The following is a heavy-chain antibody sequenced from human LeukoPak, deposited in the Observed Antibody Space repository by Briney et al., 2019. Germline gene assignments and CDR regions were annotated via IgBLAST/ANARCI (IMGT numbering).Heavy chain of an antibody. CDR2: IWYDGSNK. CDR3: ASGSIAAAGTYFDY. V-gene: IGHV3-33*08. D-gene: IGHD6-13*01. J-gene: IGHJ4*02. Sequence: GGSLRLSCAASGFTFSSYWMSWVRQAPGKGLEWVAVIWYDGSNKYYADSVKGRFTISRDNSKNTLYLQMNSLRAEDTAVYYCASGSIAAAGTYFDYWGQGTLVTVSS. CDR1: GFTFSSYW.